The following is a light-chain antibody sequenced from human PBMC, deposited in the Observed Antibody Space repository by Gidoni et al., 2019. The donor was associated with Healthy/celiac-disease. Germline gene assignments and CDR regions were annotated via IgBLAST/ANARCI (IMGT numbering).Light chain of an antibody. V-gene: IGKV3-11*01. CDR2: DAS. CDR1: QSVSSY. Sequence: EIVLPQSPATLSLSPGERATLSCRASQSVSSYLDWYQQKPGQAPRLLIYDASNRATGIPARFSGSGSGTDFTLTISSLEPEDFAVYYCQQRSNWPQFGQGTKLEIK. CDR3: QQRSNWPQ. J-gene: IGKJ2*01.